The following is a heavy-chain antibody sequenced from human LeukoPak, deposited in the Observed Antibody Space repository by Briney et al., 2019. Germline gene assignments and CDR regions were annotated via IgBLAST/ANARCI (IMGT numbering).Heavy chain of an antibody. D-gene: IGHD2-2*01. CDR2: INPSGGST. CDR3: AREIVVVPDAMGFDP. CDR1: GYTFTSYY. V-gene: IGHV1-46*01. Sequence: GASVKVSCKASGYTFTSYYMHWVRQAPGQGLEWMGIINPSGGSTSYAQKFQGRVTMTRDTSTSTVYMELSGLRSEDTAVYYCAREIVVVPDAMGFDPWGQGTQVIVSS. J-gene: IGHJ5*02.